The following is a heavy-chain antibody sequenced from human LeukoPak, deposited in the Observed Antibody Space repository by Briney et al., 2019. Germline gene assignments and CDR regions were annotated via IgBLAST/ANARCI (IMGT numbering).Heavy chain of an antibody. J-gene: IGHJ4*02. Sequence: PGGSLRLSCAASGFTFSSYTTHWVRQAPGKGLDWVAVVLYDGDTKYYADSVKGRFTISRDNSKNTLYLQMNSLRAEDTAVYYCAKARPYSNYKAVDFDYWGQGTLVTVSS. V-gene: IGHV3-30*04. D-gene: IGHD4-11*01. CDR1: GFTFSSYT. CDR3: AKARPYSNYKAVDFDY. CDR2: VLYDGDTK.